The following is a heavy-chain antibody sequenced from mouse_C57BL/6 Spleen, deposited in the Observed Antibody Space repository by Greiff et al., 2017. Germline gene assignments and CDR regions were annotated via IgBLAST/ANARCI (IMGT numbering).Heavy chain of an antibody. Sequence: QVQLQQSGPELVKPGASVKISCKASGYAFSSSWMNWVKQRPGKGLEWIGRIYPGDGDTNYNGKFKGKATLTADKSSSTAYMQLSSLTSEDSAVYFCARWAGSITGGFAYWGQGTLVTVSA. CDR3: ARWAGSITGGFAY. J-gene: IGHJ3*01. V-gene: IGHV1-82*01. D-gene: IGHD1-1*01. CDR1: GYAFSSSW. CDR2: IYPGDGDT.